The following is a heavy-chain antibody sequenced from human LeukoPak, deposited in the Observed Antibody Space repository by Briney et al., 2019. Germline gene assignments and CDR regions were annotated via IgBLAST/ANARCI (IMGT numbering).Heavy chain of an antibody. CDR3: AREYSSYYYYGMDV. V-gene: IGHV1-8*02. CDR1: GYTFTGYY. Sequence: GASVKVSCKASGYTFTGYYMHWVRQAPGQGLEWMGWMNPNSGNTGYAQKFQGRVTMTRNTSISTAYMELSSLRSEDTAVYYCAREYSSYYYYGMDVWGQGTTVTVSS. CDR2: MNPNSGNT. D-gene: IGHD5-18*01. J-gene: IGHJ6*02.